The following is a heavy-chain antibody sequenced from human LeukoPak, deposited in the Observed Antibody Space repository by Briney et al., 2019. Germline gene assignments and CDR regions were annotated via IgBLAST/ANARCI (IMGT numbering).Heavy chain of an antibody. V-gene: IGHV4-4*07. CDR3: ASQPYDFWSGYYTH. CDR2: IYTSGST. Sequence: SETLSLTCTVSGGSISSYYWSWIRQPAGKGLEWIGRIYTSGSTNYNPSLKSRVTMSVDTSENQFSLKLSSVTAADTAVYYCASQPYDFWSGYYTHWGQGTLVTVSS. D-gene: IGHD3-3*01. J-gene: IGHJ4*02. CDR1: GGSISSYY.